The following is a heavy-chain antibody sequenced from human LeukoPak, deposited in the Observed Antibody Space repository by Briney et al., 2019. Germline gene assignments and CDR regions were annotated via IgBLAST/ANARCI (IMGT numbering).Heavy chain of an antibody. D-gene: IGHD1-26*01. CDR3: TRDRRRDLLHAFDI. CDR1: GGTISRYY. CDR2: IDYIGST. J-gene: IGHJ3*02. V-gene: IGHV4-59*01. Sequence: SETLSLTCTVSGGTISRYYWSWIRQPSGKGLEWIAYIDYIGSTNYNPSLKGRLTISLDASKNQFSLKLSSVTAADTAVYYCTRDRRRDLLHAFDIWGQGTMVTVSS.